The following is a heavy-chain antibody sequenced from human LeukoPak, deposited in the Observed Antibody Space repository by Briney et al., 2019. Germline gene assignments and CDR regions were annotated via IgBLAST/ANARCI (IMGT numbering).Heavy chain of an antibody. J-gene: IGHJ4*02. CDR3: ARATDYDSGGYYIGGTFDY. CDR1: GFTFSSNA. D-gene: IGHD3-22*01. Sequence: GGSLRLSCAASGFTFSSNAMSWVRQAPGKGLEWVSAISGSGGSTDYADSVKGRFTISRDNSKKTLYLQMNSLRAEDTAVYYCARATDYDSGGYYIGGTFDYWGQGTLVTVSS. V-gene: IGHV3-23*01. CDR2: ISGSGGST.